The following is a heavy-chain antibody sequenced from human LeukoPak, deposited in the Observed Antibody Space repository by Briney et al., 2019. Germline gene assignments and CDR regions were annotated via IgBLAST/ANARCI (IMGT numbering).Heavy chain of an antibody. CDR3: ARSFRRATVTTRYWYFDL. V-gene: IGHV4-4*07. J-gene: IGHJ2*01. CDR2: IYTSGST. D-gene: IGHD4-17*01. Sequence: SETLSLTCAVSGGSFSGYYWSWIRQPAGKGLEWIGRIYTSGSTNYNPSLKSRVTMSVDTSKNQFSLKLSSVTAADTAVYYCARSFRRATVTTRYWYFDLWGRGTLVTVSS. CDR1: GGSFSGYY.